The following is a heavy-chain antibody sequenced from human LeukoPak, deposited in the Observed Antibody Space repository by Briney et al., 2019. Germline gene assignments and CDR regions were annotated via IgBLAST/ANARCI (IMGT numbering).Heavy chain of an antibody. CDR2: INWRSDTV. Sequence: GGSLRLSCAASGFNFDHYAMHWVRQAPGKGLEWVSGINWRSDTVAYADSVKGRFAISRDNAKNSLYLQMNSLRPEDNALYYCTKELDYSNRHPADYFDLWGQGTMVTVSS. V-gene: IGHV3-9*01. J-gene: IGHJ3*01. D-gene: IGHD4-11*01. CDR3: TKELDYSNRHPADYFDL. CDR1: GFNFDHYA.